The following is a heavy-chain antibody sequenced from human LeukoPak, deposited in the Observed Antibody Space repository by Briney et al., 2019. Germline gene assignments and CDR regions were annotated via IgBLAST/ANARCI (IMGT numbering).Heavy chain of an antibody. CDR1: GFTFNVYG. CDR2: ISSFSGTI. V-gene: IGHV3-48*01. Sequence: TGGSLRLSCAASGFTFNVYGMSWVRQAPGKGLEWVSYISSFSGTINYADSVKGRFTISRDNAKNSLYLQMNSLRAEDTAVYYCARDQGGVGYWGQGTLVTVSS. CDR3: ARDQGGVGY. D-gene: IGHD3-16*01. J-gene: IGHJ4*02.